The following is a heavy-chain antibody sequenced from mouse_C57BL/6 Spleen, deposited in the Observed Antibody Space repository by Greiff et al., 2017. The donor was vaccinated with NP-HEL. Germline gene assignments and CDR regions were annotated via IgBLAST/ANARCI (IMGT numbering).Heavy chain of an antibody. CDR1: GFSFNTYA. D-gene: IGHD1-2*01. CDR3: VRHEERLYAMDY. V-gene: IGHV10-1*01. CDR2: IRSKSNNYAT. J-gene: IGHJ4*01. Sequence: EVKLEESGGGLVQPKGSLKLSCAASGFSFNTYAMNWVRQAPGKGLEWVARIRSKSNNYATYYADSVKDRFTISRDDSESMLYLQMNNLKTEDTAMYYCVRHEERLYAMDYWGQGTSVTVSS.